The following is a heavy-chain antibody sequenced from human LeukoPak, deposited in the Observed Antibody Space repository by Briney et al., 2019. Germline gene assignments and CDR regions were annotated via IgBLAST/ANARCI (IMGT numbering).Heavy chain of an antibody. D-gene: IGHD2-15*01. CDR3: ASILVVVAGREEFGVGMDV. CDR1: GFTFSSYS. CDR2: ISSSSSTI. J-gene: IGHJ6*02. V-gene: IGHV3-48*04. Sequence: GGSLRLSCAASGFTFSSYSMNWVRQAPGKGLEWVSYISSSSSTIYYADSVKGRFTISRDNAKKSLYLQMNSLRAEDTAVYYCASILVVVAGREEFGVGMDVWGQGTTVTVSS.